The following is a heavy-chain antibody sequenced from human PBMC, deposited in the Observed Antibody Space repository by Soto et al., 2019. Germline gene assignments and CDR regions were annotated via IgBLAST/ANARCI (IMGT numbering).Heavy chain of an antibody. D-gene: IGHD3-3*01. V-gene: IGHV3-66*01. CDR1: GFTVSSNS. Sequence: DVRLVESGGGLVQPGGSLRLSCTASGFTVSSNSMNWVRQAPGKGLEWVSVLYSDDNTYYADSVKGRFTIFRDISKNTVYLHMNRLRVEDTAVYFCARDRGDRSGYLFDFWGQGNLVTVSS. CDR2: LYSDDNT. CDR3: ARDRGDRSGYLFDF. J-gene: IGHJ4*02.